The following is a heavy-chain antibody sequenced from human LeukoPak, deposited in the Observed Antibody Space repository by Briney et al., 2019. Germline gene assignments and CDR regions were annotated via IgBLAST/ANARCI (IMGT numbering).Heavy chain of an antibody. CDR1: GFTFSSYA. CDR3: ARDDGSSGYYSSP. D-gene: IGHD3-22*01. J-gene: IGHJ5*02. V-gene: IGHV3-30-3*01. Sequence: GGSLRLSCAASGFTFSSYAMHWVRQAPGKGLEWVAVISYDGSNKYYADSVKGRLTISRDNSKNTLYLQMNSLRAEDTAVYYCARDDGSSGYYSSPWGQGTLVTVSS. CDR2: ISYDGSNK.